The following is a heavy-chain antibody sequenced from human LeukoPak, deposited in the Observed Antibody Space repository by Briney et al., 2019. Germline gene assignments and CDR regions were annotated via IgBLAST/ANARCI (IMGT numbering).Heavy chain of an antibody. D-gene: IGHD3-10*01. V-gene: IGHV3-30*19. Sequence: GGSLRLSCAASGFTFSSFGMHWVRQAPGKGLEWVAVITYEGSNKYYTDSVKGRFIISRDNSKDTLYLQMNNLRGEDTAVYYCAKDSASRVDVWGQGTTVTVSS. CDR1: GFTFSSFG. CDR3: AKDSASRVDV. CDR2: ITYEGSNK. J-gene: IGHJ6*02.